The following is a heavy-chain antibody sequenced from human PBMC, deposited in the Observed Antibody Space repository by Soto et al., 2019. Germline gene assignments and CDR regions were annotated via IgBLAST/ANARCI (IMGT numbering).Heavy chain of an antibody. CDR3: ASRYCSSTACYGYLEY. V-gene: IGHV4-4*07. Sequence: QVQLQESGPGLVKPSETLSLTCTVSGGSISNYYWAWIRQPAGKGLEWIGRIYTSGRTNYNPSLKSRVSRSVDTSKRQFSLKLSSVTAADTAMYYCASRYCSSTACYGYLEYWGQGTLVTVSS. D-gene: IGHD2-2*01. J-gene: IGHJ4*02. CDR2: IYTSGRT. CDR1: GGSISNYY.